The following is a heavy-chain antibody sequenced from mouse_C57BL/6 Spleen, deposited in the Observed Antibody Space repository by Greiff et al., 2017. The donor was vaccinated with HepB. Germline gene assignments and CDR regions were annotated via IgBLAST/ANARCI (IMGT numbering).Heavy chain of an antibody. V-gene: IGHV3-6*01. CDR1: GYSITSGYY. CDR2: ISYDGSN. J-gene: IGHJ2*01. D-gene: IGHD1-1*01. CDR3: AREGSYGCSFDY. Sequence: EVQLQQSGPGLVKPSQSLSLTCSVTGYSITSGYYWNWIRQFPGNKLEWMGYISYDGSNNYNPSLKNRISITRDTSKNQFFLKLNSVTTEDTATYYCAREGSYGCSFDYWGQGTTLTVSS.